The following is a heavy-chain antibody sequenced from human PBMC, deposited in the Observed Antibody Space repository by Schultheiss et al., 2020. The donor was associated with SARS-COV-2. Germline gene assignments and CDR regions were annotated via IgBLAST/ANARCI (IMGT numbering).Heavy chain of an antibody. CDR3: ARGRDYYDFWSGYPH. Sequence: GGSLRLSCAASGFTFSSYWMHWVRQAPGKGLEWVSSISSSGSYIYYADSVKGRFTISRDNARNSLYLQMNSLRAEDTAVYYCARGRDYYDFWSGYPHWGQGTLVTVSS. V-gene: IGHV3-21*01. CDR2: ISSSGSYI. D-gene: IGHD3-3*01. J-gene: IGHJ4*02. CDR1: GFTFSSYW.